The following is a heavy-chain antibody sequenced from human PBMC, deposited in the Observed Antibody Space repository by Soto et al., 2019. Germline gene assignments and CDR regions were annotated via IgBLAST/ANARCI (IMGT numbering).Heavy chain of an antibody. V-gene: IGHV1-18*01. Sequence: ASVKVSCKASGYTFTSYGISWVRQAPGQGLEWMGWISAYNGNTNYAQKFQGRVTMTTDTSTSTAYMELRSLRSEDTAVYYCARSIVVVTAADYWGQGTLVTVSS. CDR3: ARSIVVVTAADY. CDR2: ISAYNGNT. J-gene: IGHJ4*02. CDR1: GYTFTSYG. D-gene: IGHD2-21*02.